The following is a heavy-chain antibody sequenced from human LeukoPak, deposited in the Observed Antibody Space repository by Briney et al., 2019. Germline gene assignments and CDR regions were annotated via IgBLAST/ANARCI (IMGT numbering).Heavy chain of an antibody. D-gene: IGHD6-19*01. J-gene: IGHJ4*02. V-gene: IGHV3-23*01. CDR1: GFTFSSYA. Sequence: PGGSVRLSCAASGFTFSSYAMSWVRQAPGKGLEWVSGISGSGGSTYYADSVEGRFTISRDNSKNTLYLQMNSLRADDTAVYHCAKRGDSSGWYYFDYWGQGTLVTVSS. CDR3: AKRGDSSGWYYFDY. CDR2: ISGSGGST.